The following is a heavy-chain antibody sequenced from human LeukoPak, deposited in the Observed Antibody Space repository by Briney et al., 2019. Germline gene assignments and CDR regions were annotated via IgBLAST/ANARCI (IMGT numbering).Heavy chain of an antibody. CDR3: ARGEGYCSSISCYRRPDFDI. D-gene: IGHD2-2*01. J-gene: IGHJ3*02. CDR2: ISSSGGTI. Sequence: PGGSLRLSCAASGFTFSSYEMNWVRQAPGKGLEWISYISSSGGTIYYADSVKGRFTISRDNAKDALYLQMDSLGAEDTAVYYCARGEGYCSSISCYRRPDFDIWGQGTMVTVSS. V-gene: IGHV3-48*03. CDR1: GFTFSSYE.